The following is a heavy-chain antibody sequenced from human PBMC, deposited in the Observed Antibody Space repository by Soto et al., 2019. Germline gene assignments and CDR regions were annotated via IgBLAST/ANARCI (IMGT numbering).Heavy chain of an antibody. V-gene: IGHV1-69*13. Sequence: SVKVSCKASGGNFSSYAISWVRQAPGQGLEWMGGIIPIFGTANYAQKFQGRVTITADESTSTAYMELSSLRSEDTAVYYCATRYAISGGRIGYYFDYWGQGTLVTVSS. J-gene: IGHJ4*02. CDR3: ATRYAISGGRIGYYFDY. CDR2: IIPIFGTA. D-gene: IGHD2-15*01. CDR1: GGNFSSYA.